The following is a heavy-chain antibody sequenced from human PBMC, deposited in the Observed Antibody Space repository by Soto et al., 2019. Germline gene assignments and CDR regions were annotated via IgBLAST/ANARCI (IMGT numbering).Heavy chain of an antibody. CDR3: AKNWNWGSLVH. CDR2: IYYGGST. V-gene: IGHV4-59*08. J-gene: IGHJ4*02. CDR1: GDSISTDY. Sequence: SETLSLTCTVSGDSISTDYWSWIRQSPGKGLEWIGFIYYGGSTNYNPSLKSRVTISVDTPKNNLSLKLSSVTAADTAVYYCAKNWNWGSLVHWGQGTLVTVS. D-gene: IGHD7-27*01.